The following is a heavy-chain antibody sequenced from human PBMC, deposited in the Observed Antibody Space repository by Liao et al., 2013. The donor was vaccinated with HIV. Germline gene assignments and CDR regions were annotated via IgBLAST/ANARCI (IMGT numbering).Heavy chain of an antibody. J-gene: IGHJ4*02. V-gene: IGHV4-59*12. CDR1: SGSIKNYY. CDR3: ARENGFLDY. D-gene: IGHD5-24*01. Sequence: QVQLQESGPGLVNPSETLSLTCTVSSGSIKNYYWSWIRQAPGEKLQWIGYVYYTGSTKYNPSLKSRATMSVDTSKNQFSLNLSSVTAADTAVYYCARENGFLDYWGQGTLVTVSS. CDR2: VYYTGST.